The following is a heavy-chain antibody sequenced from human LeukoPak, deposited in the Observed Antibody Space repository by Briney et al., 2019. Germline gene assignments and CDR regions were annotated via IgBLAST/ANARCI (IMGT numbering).Heavy chain of an antibody. V-gene: IGHV4-34*01. CDR2: INQSGST. CDR3: ATLGGLYYESHGYPDFDH. J-gene: IGHJ4*02. Sequence: SETLSLTCSVSGGSLSPYYCSWIRQPPGGGLEWLGEINQSGSTNYNPSLKSRVTISVEKFKNQFSLEVTSVTAADTAIYYCATLGGLYYESHGYPDFDHWGQGTLVTVSS. D-gene: IGHD3-22*01. CDR1: GGSLSPYY.